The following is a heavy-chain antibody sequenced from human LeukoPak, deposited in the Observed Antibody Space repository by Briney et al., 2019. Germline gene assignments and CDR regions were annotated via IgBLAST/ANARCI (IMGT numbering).Heavy chain of an antibody. Sequence: ASVKVSCKASGYTFTGYYIHWVRQAPGQGLEWMGWINPDSGGTNYAQKFRGRVTVTRDTSISTAYLDVSSLRSDDTAVYYCARFDTSGEHFQHWGQGTLVTVSS. CDR1: GYTFTGYY. CDR2: INPDSGGT. V-gene: IGHV1-2*02. D-gene: IGHD2-15*01. CDR3: ARFDTSGEHFQH. J-gene: IGHJ1*01.